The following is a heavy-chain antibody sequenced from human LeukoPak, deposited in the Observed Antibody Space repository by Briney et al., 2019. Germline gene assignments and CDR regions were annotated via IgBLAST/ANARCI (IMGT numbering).Heavy chain of an antibody. CDR2: INHSGST. J-gene: IGHJ4*02. CDR3: AREGSGY. CDR1: GGSFSGYY. Sequence: SETLSLTCAVYGGSFSGYYWTWIRQPPGKGLEWIGEINHSGSTNYNPSLKSRVTISVDTSKNQFSLKLSSVTAADTAVYYCAREGSGYWGQGTLVTVSS. D-gene: IGHD2-15*01. V-gene: IGHV4-34*01.